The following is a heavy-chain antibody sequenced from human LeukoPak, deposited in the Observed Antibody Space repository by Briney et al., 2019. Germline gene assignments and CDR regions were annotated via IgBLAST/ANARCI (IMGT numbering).Heavy chain of an antibody. CDR3: ARVPYYDFQADAFDI. Sequence: SQTLSLTCAISGDSVSANGAAWNWIRQSPSRGLEWLGRTYYRSKWYNDYAVSVKSRITINPDTSKNQFSLQLNSVTPEDTAVYYCARVPYYDFQADAFDIWGQGAMVTVSS. CDR2: TYYRSKWYN. D-gene: IGHD3-3*01. V-gene: IGHV6-1*01. J-gene: IGHJ3*02. CDR1: GDSVSANGAA.